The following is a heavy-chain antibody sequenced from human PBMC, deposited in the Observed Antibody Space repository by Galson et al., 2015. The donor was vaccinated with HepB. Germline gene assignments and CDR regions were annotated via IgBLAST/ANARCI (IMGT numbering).Heavy chain of an antibody. Sequence: SLRLSCAASGFTFSNYAMSWVRQAPGRGLDWVSSISGSGDSRYYADSVKGRFTVSRDNSKNTLYLQMDSLRAEDTAVYYCAKAIPAAIISWFDPWGQGTLVTVSS. CDR3: AKAIPAAIISWFDP. CDR2: ISGSGDSR. J-gene: IGHJ5*02. D-gene: IGHD2-2*02. V-gene: IGHV3-23*01. CDR1: GFTFSNYA.